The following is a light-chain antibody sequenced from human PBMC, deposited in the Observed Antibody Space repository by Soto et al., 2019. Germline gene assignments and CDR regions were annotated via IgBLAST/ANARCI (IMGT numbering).Light chain of an antibody. V-gene: IGKV2-24*01. CDR3: MQAAQFPYT. Sequence: DIVLTQTPLSLPVTLGQPASISCRSTQSLAHSDGNTYLSWIQQRPGQPPRLLIYKTSNRFSGVPDRFSGSGAGTDFTLKISRVEAEDVGVYYCMQAAQFPYTFGQGTKLEIK. J-gene: IGKJ2*01. CDR2: KTS. CDR1: QSLAHSDGNTY.